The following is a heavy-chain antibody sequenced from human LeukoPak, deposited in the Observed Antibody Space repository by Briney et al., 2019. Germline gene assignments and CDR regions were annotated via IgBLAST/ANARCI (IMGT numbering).Heavy chain of an antibody. CDR2: MNPNSGDT. J-gene: IGHJ4*02. CDR3: ARGRYGLLSGYDY. V-gene: IGHV1-2*02. Sequence: ASVKVSCKASGYTFTAYYVHWVRQAPGQGLEWMGWMNPNSGDTNYAQKFQGRVTMTRDTSITTAYMELSSLTSDDAAVYYCARGRYGLLSGYDYWGQGAMVTVSS. D-gene: IGHD3-22*01. CDR1: GYTFTAYY.